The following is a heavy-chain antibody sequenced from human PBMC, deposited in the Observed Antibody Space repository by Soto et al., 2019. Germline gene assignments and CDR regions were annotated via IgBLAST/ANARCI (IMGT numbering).Heavy chain of an antibody. D-gene: IGHD6-6*01. V-gene: IGHV1-46*01. CDR2: INPSGGST. Sequence: PSVKVSCKASGYTFTSYYMHWVRQAPGQGLEWMGIINPSGGSTSYAQKFQGRVTMTRDTSTSTVYMELSSLRSEDTAVYYCARYPSDRRSSSPADYCCQGTLVTVSS. CDR3: ARYPSDRRSSSPADY. CDR1: GYTFTSYY. J-gene: IGHJ4*02.